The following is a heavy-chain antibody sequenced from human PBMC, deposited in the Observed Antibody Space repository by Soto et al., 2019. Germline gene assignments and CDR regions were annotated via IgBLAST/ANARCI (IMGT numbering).Heavy chain of an antibody. D-gene: IGHD1-1*01. CDR3: VRSVVDSATTSFDY. Sequence: ETLSLTCTVSGGSISGSSNFWGCIRQPPGKGLEWIGSIFSRGTTYYNPSLMSRVAIPVETSRNQFSLNLRSGTASDTAVYYCVRSVVDSATTSFDYWGQGILVTVSS. CDR2: IFSRGTT. CDR1: GGSISGSSNF. J-gene: IGHJ4*02. V-gene: IGHV4-39*01.